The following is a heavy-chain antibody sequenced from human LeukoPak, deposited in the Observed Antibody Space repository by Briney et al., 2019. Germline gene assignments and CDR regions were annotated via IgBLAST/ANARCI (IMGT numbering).Heavy chain of an antibody. CDR3: ARRHGLSMIEGWGYNMDV. V-gene: IGHV3-7*01. CDR1: GFMFSSYW. D-gene: IGHD3-22*01. J-gene: IGHJ6*03. CDR2: IREDGSQI. Sequence: GGSLRLSCAASGFMFSSYWMAWVRQAPGKGLEWVANIREDGSQIFYVDSVKGRFTLSRDNAKNSLYLQMHSLRAEDTAVYYCARRHGLSMIEGWGYNMDVWGQGTTATVSS.